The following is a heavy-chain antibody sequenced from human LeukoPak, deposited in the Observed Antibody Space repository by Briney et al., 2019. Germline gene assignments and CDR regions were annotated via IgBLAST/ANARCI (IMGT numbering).Heavy chain of an antibody. CDR1: GYSLRSSYY. CDR3: ATAAAGPRNWFDP. V-gene: IGHV4-38-2*02. J-gene: IGHJ5*02. Sequence: SETLPLTCIVSGYSLRSSYYWGWIRQPPGKGLERNGRIYHSGSTYYNPSLKSRVTISVNTSKNQVSRKLSSVTAADTAVEWCATAAAGPRNWFDPWGQGTLVTVSS. CDR2: IYHSGST. D-gene: IGHD6-13*01.